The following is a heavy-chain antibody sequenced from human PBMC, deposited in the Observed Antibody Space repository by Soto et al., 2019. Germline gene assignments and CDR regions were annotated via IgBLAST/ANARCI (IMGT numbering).Heavy chain of an antibody. Sequence: QVQLQESGPGLVKPSQTLSLTCTVSGGSISSGGYYWSWIRQHPGKGLEWIGYIYYSGSTYYNPSPKSRVTLXVXPXXNQFSLKLSSVTAADTAVYYCARVCGGDCHYGMDVWGQGTTVTVSS. J-gene: IGHJ6*02. CDR2: IYYSGST. V-gene: IGHV4-31*03. CDR3: ARVCGGDCHYGMDV. CDR1: GGSISSGGYY. D-gene: IGHD2-21*02.